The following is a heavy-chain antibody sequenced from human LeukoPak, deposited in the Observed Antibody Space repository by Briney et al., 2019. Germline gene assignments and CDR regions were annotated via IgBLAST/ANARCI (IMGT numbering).Heavy chain of an antibody. CDR2: IYSGGST. J-gene: IGHJ4*02. D-gene: IGHD6-19*01. CDR3: ARDVRWLAQEYYFDC. CDR1: GFTLSSNY. Sequence: GASLRLSCAASGFTLSSNYMNWVRRAPGKGLEWASVIYSGGSTYYADSVKGRFTISRDNSKNTLYRQMNSLRAEDTAVYYCARDVRWLAQEYYFDCWGQGTLVTVSS. V-gene: IGHV3-66*01.